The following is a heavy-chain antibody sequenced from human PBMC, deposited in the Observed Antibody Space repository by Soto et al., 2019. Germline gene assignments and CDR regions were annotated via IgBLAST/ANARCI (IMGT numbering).Heavy chain of an antibody. J-gene: IGHJ6*02. Sequence: PSETLSLTCTVSGGSITSSYWSWIRRPPGKGLEWIAYIYDTGISGYTPSTSYNPSLESRLTISVDTSKNQFSLKLSSVTAADTAVYYCARKNDFSRGSFYYSGLDVWGHGTTVTVSS. V-gene: IGHV4-59*12. CDR1: GGSITSSY. D-gene: IGHD3-3*01. CDR2: IYDTGISGYTPST. CDR3: ARKNDFSRGSFYYSGLDV.